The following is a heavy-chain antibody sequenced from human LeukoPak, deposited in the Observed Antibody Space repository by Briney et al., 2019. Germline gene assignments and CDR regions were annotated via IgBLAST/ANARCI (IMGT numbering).Heavy chain of an antibody. V-gene: IGHV4-4*07. CDR1: GGSISSYY. Sequence: SETLSLTCTVSGGSISSYYWSWIRQPAGKGLEWIGRIYTSGSTNYNPSLKSRVTISVDTSKNQFSLKLSSVTAADTAVYYCASDEITIFGVAPSYWGQGTLVTVSS. CDR2: IYTSGST. D-gene: IGHD3-3*01. J-gene: IGHJ4*02. CDR3: ASDEITIFGVAPSY.